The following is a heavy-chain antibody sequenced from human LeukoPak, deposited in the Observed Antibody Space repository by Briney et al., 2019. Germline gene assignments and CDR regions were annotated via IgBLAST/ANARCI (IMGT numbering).Heavy chain of an antibody. CDR1: GYTFTSYA. D-gene: IGHD5-24*01. V-gene: IGHV7-4-1*02. CDR3: ARDPARDGYNWSYFDY. J-gene: IGHJ4*02. Sequence: ASVKVSCKASGYTFTSYAMNWVRQAPGQGLEWMGWINTNTGNPTYAQGFTGRFVFSLDTSVSTAYLQISSLKAEDTAVYYCARDPARDGYNWSYFDYWGQGTLVTVSS. CDR2: INTNTGNP.